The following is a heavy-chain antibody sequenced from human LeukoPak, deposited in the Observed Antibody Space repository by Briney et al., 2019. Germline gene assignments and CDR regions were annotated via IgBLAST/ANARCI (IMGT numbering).Heavy chain of an antibody. CDR3: AKPHYCSSTSCYDAFDI. Sequence: GGTLRLSCAASGFTFSSYGMHWVRQAPGKGLEWVAVISYDGSNKYYADSVKGRFTISRDNSKNTLYLQMNSLRAEDTAVYYCAKPHYCSSTSCYDAFDIWGQGTMVTVSS. V-gene: IGHV3-30*18. D-gene: IGHD2-2*01. J-gene: IGHJ3*02. CDR1: GFTFSSYG. CDR2: ISYDGSNK.